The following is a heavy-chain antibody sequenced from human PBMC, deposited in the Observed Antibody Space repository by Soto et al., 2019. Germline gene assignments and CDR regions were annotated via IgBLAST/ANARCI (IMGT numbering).Heavy chain of an antibody. D-gene: IGHD2-2*01. Sequence: ASVKVSCKASGYTFTSYDINWVRQATGQGLEWMGWMNPNSGNTGYAQKFQGRVTMTRNTSISTAYMELSSLRSEDTAVYYCARILPAAYSALGISVDNWGEGARVTVSA. J-gene: IGHJ4*02. CDR3: ARILPAAYSALGISVDN. CDR2: MNPNSGNT. CDR1: GYTFTSYD. V-gene: IGHV1-8*01.